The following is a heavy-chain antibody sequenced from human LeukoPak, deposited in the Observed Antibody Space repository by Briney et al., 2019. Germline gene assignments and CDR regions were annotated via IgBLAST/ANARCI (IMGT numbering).Heavy chain of an antibody. CDR2: IRYDGSNK. CDR3: AKGYGDYVADAFDI. J-gene: IGHJ3*02. Sequence: TGGSLRLSCAASGFTFSSYGMHWVRQAPGKGLEWVAFIRYDGSNKYYADSVKGRFTISRDNSKNTLYLQMTSLRAEDTAVYYCAKGYGDYVADAFDIWGQGTMVTVSS. D-gene: IGHD4-17*01. V-gene: IGHV3-30*02. CDR1: GFTFSSYG.